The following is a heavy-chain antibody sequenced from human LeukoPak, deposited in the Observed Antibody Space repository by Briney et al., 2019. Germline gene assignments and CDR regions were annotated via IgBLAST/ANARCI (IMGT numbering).Heavy chain of an antibody. CDR1: GFTFSSYW. CDR2: IKQDGSEK. J-gene: IGHJ4*02. V-gene: IGHV3-7*01. D-gene: IGHD5-12*01. Sequence: GGSLRLSCAASGFTFSSYWMSWVRQAPGKGLEWVANIKQDGSEKYYVDSVKGRFTISRDNAKNSLYLQMNSLRAEDTAVYYCARDLIQGGYDFGYWGQGTLVTVSS. CDR3: ARDLIQGGYDFGY.